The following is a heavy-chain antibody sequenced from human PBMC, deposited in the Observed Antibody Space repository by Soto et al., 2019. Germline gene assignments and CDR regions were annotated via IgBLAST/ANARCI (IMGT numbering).Heavy chain of an antibody. CDR3: ARWASSTHYYYYYMDV. V-gene: IGHV4-39*01. D-gene: IGHD6-13*01. Sequence: ETLSLTCTVSGGSIRSSSYYWGWIRQPPGKGLEWIGSIYYSGSTYYNPSLKSRVTISVDTSKNQFSLKLSSVTAADTAVYYCARWASSTHYYYYYMDVWGKGTTVTVSS. CDR2: IYYSGST. CDR1: GGSIRSSSYY. J-gene: IGHJ6*03.